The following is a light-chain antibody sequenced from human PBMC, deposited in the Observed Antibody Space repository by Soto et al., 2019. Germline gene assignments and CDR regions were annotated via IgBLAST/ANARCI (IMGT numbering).Light chain of an antibody. J-gene: IGKJ1*01. Sequence: EVVLAQSPGTLSLSPGERATLSCRARQSVSSSQLAWFQQKPGQAPRLLIYAASWRAAGIPDRFSGSGSGTDFTLTISRLEPEDFAVYYCQQYGGSPRTFGQGTKVDIK. CDR3: QQYGGSPRT. V-gene: IGKV3-20*01. CDR1: QSVSSSQ. CDR2: AAS.